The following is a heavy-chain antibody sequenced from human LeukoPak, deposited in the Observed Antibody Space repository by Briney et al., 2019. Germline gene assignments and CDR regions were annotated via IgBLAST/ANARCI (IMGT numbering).Heavy chain of an antibody. Sequence: GGSLRLSCAASGVTFSNYWMHWVRQVPGKGLVWVSRITPNGDSRSYADSVKGRFTISRDNAKNTLYLQMNSLRAEDTAVYYCARDLVIVDTPGDDFDYWGQGTLVTVSS. D-gene: IGHD2/OR15-2a*01. CDR1: GVTFSNYW. V-gene: IGHV3-74*01. CDR2: ITPNGDSR. CDR3: ARDLVIVDTPGDDFDY. J-gene: IGHJ4*02.